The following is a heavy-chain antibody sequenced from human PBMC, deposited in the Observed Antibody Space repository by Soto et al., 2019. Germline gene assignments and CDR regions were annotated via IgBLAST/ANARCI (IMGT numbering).Heavy chain of an antibody. CDR1: TFSLYS. V-gene: IGHV3-21*01. CDR2: ISSGAAYI. CDR3: TRDEGGSYASWFHP. D-gene: IGHD1-26*01. Sequence: EVQVVESGGGLVKRGGSLTLSCNFTFSLYSMNWVRQAPGKGLEWVASISSGAAYIKYADSVQGRFTISRDNAKSSVSLQMSSLRVEDTAVYFCTRDEGGSYASWFHPWGQGTQVTVSA. J-gene: IGHJ5*02.